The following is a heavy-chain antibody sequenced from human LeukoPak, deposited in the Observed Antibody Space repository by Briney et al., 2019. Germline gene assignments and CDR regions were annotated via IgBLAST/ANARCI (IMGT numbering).Heavy chain of an antibody. V-gene: IGHV5-10-1*01. J-gene: IGHJ4*02. CDR1: GYSFTSYW. D-gene: IGHD3-10*01. CDR3: ARKYGSGSPFDY. Sequence: GESLKISCKGSGYSFTSYWISWVRQMPGKGLEWMGRIDPSNSYTNYSPSFQGHVTISADKSISTAYLQWSSLKASDTAMYYCARKYGSGSPFDYWGQGTLVTVSA. CDR2: IDPSNSYT.